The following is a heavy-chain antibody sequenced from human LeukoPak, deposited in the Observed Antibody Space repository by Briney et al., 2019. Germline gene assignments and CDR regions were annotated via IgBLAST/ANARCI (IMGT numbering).Heavy chain of an antibody. CDR3: ARVSSWFDGFDY. D-gene: IGHD6-13*01. V-gene: IGHV4-61*02. Sequence: SETLSLTCTVSGGSISSGSHYWSWIRQPAGKGLEWIGRIYTSGSTNYNPSLKSRVTISVDTSKNQFSLKLSSVTAADTAVYYCARVSSWFDGFDYWGQGTLVTVSS. J-gene: IGHJ4*02. CDR1: GGSISSGSHY. CDR2: IYTSGST.